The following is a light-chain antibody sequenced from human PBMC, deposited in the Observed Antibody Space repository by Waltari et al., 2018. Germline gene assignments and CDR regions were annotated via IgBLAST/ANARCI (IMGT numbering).Light chain of an antibody. CDR3: QQYNIRPPDT. Sequence: EIVMTQSPATLSVSPGERATLSCRASQSVKSNLAWYQQKPGQAPRLLIYCASTRFTGIPARFSGSGSWTEFTLTISSLQSEDSAVYFFQQYNIRPPDTFGQGTKLEIK. V-gene: IGKV3-15*01. CDR2: CAS. CDR1: QSVKSN. J-gene: IGKJ2*01.